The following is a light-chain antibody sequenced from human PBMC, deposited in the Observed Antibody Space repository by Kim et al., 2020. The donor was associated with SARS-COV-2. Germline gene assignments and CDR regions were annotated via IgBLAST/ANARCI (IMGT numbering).Light chain of an antibody. CDR1: QSISTY. Sequence: DIQMTQSPSSLSASVGDRVTITCRASQSISTYLSWYQQGPGTAPKLLIYAASSLQSGVSSRFSGSGSGTDFTLTISCLQPEDFATYYCQQSYSTPYTFGQGTNLEIK. V-gene: IGKV1-39*01. J-gene: IGKJ2*01. CDR3: QQSYSTPYT. CDR2: AAS.